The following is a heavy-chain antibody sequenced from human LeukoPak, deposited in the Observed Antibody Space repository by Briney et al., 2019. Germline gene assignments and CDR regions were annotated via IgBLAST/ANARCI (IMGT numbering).Heavy chain of an antibody. J-gene: IGHJ6*03. CDR3: VREVVTRDLYMDV. Sequence: SETLSLTCSVSGGSINNNDYYWDWIRQPPGKGLEWVASISSGGNTYYNPSLKSRLTISLDTSKSQISLNLRSVTAADTAAYYCVREVVTRDLYMDVWGKGTTVSV. V-gene: IGHV4-39*07. CDR1: GGSINNNDYY. CDR2: ISSGGNT. D-gene: IGHD3-22*01.